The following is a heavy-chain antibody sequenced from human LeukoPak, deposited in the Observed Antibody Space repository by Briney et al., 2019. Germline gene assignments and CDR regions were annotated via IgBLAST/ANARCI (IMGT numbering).Heavy chain of an antibody. Sequence: KTSETLSLTCAVYGGSFSGYYCSWIRQPPGKGLEWIGEINHSGSTNYNPSLKRRVTISVETSKTQFCLKLSSVTAADTAVSYCARGYPDYDYVWGSYRMGYYFDYWGQGTLVTVSS. CDR2: INHSGST. CDR3: ARGYPDYDYVWGSYRMGYYFDY. J-gene: IGHJ4*02. V-gene: IGHV4-34*01. CDR1: GGSFSGYY. D-gene: IGHD3-16*02.